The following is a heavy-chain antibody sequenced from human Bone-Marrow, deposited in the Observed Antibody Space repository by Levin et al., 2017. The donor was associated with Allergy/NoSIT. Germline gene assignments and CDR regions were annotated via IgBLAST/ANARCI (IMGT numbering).Heavy chain of an antibody. V-gene: IGHV3-23*01. CDR1: GFTFSIYG. J-gene: IGHJ4*02. Sequence: GESLKISCAASGFTFSIYGMSWVRQAPGKGLEWVSAISGSGGTTYHADSVKGRFSISRDNSKNTLYLQMNSLRAEDTAVYYCAKHRLKEGEGGPGYFDYWGQGILVTVAS. D-gene: IGHD3-10*01. CDR2: ISGSGGTT. CDR3: AKHRLKEGEGGPGYFDY.